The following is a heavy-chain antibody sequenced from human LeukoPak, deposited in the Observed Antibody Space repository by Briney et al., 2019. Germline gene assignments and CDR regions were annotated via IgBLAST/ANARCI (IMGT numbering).Heavy chain of an antibody. CDR3: SYYYGSGSYPPFDY. Sequence: GESLKISCKGSGYSFTSYWIGWVRQMPGKGLEWVSAISGSGGSTYYADSVKGRFTISRDNSKNTLYLQMNSLRAEDTAVYYCSYYYGSGSYPPFDYWGQGTLVTVSS. J-gene: IGHJ4*02. CDR1: GYSFTSYW. V-gene: IGHV3-23*01. D-gene: IGHD3-10*01. CDR2: ISGSGGST.